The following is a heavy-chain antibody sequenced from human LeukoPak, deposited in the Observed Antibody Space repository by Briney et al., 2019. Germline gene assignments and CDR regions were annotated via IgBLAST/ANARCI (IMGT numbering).Heavy chain of an antibody. J-gene: IGHJ3*02. CDR2: IYYSGST. Sequence: SESLSLTCTVSGGSVSSGSYYWSWIRQPPGKGLEWIGYIYYSGSTNYNPSLKSRVTISVDTSKNQFSLKLSSVTAADTAVYYCARVGEIAARPLLDAFDIWGQGTLVTVSS. D-gene: IGHD6-6*01. V-gene: IGHV4-61*01. CDR3: ARVGEIAARPLLDAFDI. CDR1: GGSVSSGSYY.